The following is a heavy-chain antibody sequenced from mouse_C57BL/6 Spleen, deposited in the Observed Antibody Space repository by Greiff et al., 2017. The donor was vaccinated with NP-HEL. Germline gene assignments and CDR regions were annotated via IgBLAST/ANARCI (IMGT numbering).Heavy chain of an antibody. J-gene: IGHJ4*01. D-gene: IGHD2-1*01. CDR2: ISDGGSYT. Sequence: EVNLVESGGGLVKPGGSLKLSCAASGFTFSSYAMSWVRQTPEKRLEWVATISDGGSYTYYPDNVKGRFTISRDNAKNNLYLQMSHLKSEDTAMYYCARDDYGNSYYYAMDYWGQGTSVTVSS. V-gene: IGHV5-4*01. CDR3: ARDDYGNSYYYAMDY. CDR1: GFTFSSYA.